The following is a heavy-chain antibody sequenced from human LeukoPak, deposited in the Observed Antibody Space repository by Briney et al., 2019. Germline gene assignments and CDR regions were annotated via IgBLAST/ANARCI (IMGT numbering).Heavy chain of an antibody. D-gene: IGHD3-9*01. Sequence: ASVKVSCKASGYTFTGYYMHWVRQAPGQGLEWMGWINPNSGGTNYAQKFQGRVTMTRDTSISTAYMELSRLRSDDTAAYYCAREPAEVLRYFSYYGMDVWGQGTTVTVSS. J-gene: IGHJ6*02. V-gene: IGHV1-2*02. CDR1: GYTFTGYY. CDR3: AREPAEVLRYFSYYGMDV. CDR2: INPNSGGT.